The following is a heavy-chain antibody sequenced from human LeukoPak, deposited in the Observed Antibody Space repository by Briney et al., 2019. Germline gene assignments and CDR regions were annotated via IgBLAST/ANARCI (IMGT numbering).Heavy chain of an antibody. CDR2: INAGNGNT. V-gene: IGHV1-3*01. CDR1: GYTFTSYY. J-gene: IGHJ6*02. CDR3: AAGYSSSWDYYYGMDV. D-gene: IGHD6-13*01. Sequence: ASVKVSCKASGYTFTSYYMHWVRQAPGQGLEWMGWINAGNGNTKYSQKFQGRVTITRDTSASTAYMELSSLRSEDTAVYSCAAGYSSSWDYYYGMDVWGQGTTVAVSS.